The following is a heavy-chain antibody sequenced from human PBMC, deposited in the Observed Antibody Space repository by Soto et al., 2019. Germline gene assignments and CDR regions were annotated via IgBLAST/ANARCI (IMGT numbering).Heavy chain of an antibody. V-gene: IGHV1-46*01. D-gene: IGHD3-3*01. J-gene: IGHJ5*02. CDR1: GDTFTSYY. CDR2: INPHGGST. Sequence: ASVKVACKAPGDTFTSYYLNWVRQAPGQGLEWMGVINPHGGSTKYAQKFQGRVTMTRDTSRSTVYMELRSLRSDYTAIYYCARSSGGNFGIIIEGSNWFDPWGQGTLVTVSS. CDR3: ARSSGGNFGIIIEGSNWFDP.